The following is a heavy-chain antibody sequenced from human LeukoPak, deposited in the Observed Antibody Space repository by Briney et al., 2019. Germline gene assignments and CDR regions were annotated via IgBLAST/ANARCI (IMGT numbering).Heavy chain of an antibody. CDR3: ASPAGGEQLGTGWEAFDI. D-gene: IGHD7-27*01. Sequence: SVKVSCKASGGTFSSYAISWVRQAPGQGLEWMGGIIPIFGTANYAQKFQGRVTITADESTSTAYMELSSLRSEDTAVYYCASPAGGEQLGTGWEAFDIWGQGTMVTVSS. V-gene: IGHV1-69*13. CDR2: IIPIFGTA. CDR1: GGTFSSYA. J-gene: IGHJ3*02.